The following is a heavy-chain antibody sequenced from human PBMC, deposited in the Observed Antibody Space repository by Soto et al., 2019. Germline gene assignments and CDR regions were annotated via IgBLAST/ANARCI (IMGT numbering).Heavy chain of an antibody. CDR1: GYTFTSYG. CDR3: ARGYHNTPYIVVVPAADDAFDI. CDR2: ISAYNGNT. V-gene: IGHV1-18*01. D-gene: IGHD2-2*01. J-gene: IGHJ3*02. Sequence: ASVKVSCKASGYTFTSYGISWLRQAPGQGLEWMGWISAYNGNTNYAQKLQGRVTMTTDTSTSTAYMELRSLRSDDTAVYYCARGYHNTPYIVVVPAADDAFDIWGQGTMVTVSS.